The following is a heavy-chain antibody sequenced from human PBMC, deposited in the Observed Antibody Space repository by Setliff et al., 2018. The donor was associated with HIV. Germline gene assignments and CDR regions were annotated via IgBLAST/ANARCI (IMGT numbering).Heavy chain of an antibody. J-gene: IGHJ5*02. Sequence: ASVKVSCKASGYNFTDYDINWVRQATGQGLEWMGWMNPNNGNTGYAEKFQGRVTMTRNTSISTAYMELSSLRSDDTAVYYCARGTAPRPASVLEFLEWLFPNWFDPWGQGTLVTVSS. CDR3: ARGTAPRPASVLEFLEWLFPNWFDP. V-gene: IGHV1-8*02. CDR2: MNPNNGNT. D-gene: IGHD3-3*02. CDR1: GYNFTDYD.